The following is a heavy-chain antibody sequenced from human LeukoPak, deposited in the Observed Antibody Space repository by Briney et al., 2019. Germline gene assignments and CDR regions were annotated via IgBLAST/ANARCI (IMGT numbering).Heavy chain of an antibody. D-gene: IGHD3-22*01. CDR1: GGSISSSSYY. J-gene: IGHJ4*02. Sequence: PSETLSLTCTVSGGSISSSSYYWGWIRQPPGKGLEWIGSIYYSGSTYYNPSLKSRVTISVDTSKNQFSLKLSSVTAADTAVYYCARHPDYYDSFPRRQKSVEFDYWGQGTLVTVSS. CDR2: IYYSGST. CDR3: ARHPDYYDSFPRRQKSVEFDY. V-gene: IGHV4-39*01.